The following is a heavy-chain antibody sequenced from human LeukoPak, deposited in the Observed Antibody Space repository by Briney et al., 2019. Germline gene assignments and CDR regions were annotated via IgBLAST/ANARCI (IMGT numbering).Heavy chain of an antibody. Sequence: SETLSLTCTVSGDSIIGYFWGCIRQPPGKGLESIGYIVYSGATNYNPSLKSRVAISVDKPKNQFSLKLRFVTAADTAVYYCARLDSDGPYAFHIWGHGTMVTVSS. CDR3: ARLDSDGPYAFHI. CDR1: GDSIIGYF. D-gene: IGHD2-15*01. J-gene: IGHJ3*02. V-gene: IGHV4-59*08. CDR2: IVYSGAT.